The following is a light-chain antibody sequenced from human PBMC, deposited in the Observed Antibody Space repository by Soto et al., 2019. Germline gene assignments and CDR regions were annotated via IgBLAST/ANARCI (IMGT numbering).Light chain of an antibody. V-gene: IGKV1-39*01. Sequence: DIQMTQSPSSLCASVEDRVIITCRASQSISSYLNWYQQKPGKAPKLLIYAASSLQSGVPSRFSGSGSGTDFTLTISSLQPEDFATYYCQQSYSTPRTFGQGTKVDIK. J-gene: IGKJ1*01. CDR1: QSISSY. CDR2: AAS. CDR3: QQSYSTPRT.